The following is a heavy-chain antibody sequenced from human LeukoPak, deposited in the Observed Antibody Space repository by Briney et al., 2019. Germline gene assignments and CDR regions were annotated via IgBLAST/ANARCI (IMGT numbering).Heavy chain of an antibody. D-gene: IGHD3-10*01. CDR1: GFTFSPYW. CDR2: ISGGGGST. J-gene: IGHJ4*02. CDR3: AKDRYGSGSFPDY. V-gene: IGHV3-23*01. Sequence: GGSLRLSCAASGFTFSPYWMQWVRHVPGKGLEWVSAISGGGGSTYYADSVKGRFTISRDNSKNTLYLQMNSLRAEDTAVYYCAKDRYGSGSFPDYWGQGTLVTVSS.